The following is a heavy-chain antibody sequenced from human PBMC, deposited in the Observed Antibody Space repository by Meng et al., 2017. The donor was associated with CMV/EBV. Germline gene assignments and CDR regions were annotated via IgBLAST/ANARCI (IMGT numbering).Heavy chain of an antibody. CDR2: ISSSSSYI. CDR1: GFTFSSYS. D-gene: IGHD6-13*01. J-gene: IGHJ3*02. CDR3: ARDLQLFRSSWHPVDI. V-gene: IGHV3-21*01. Sequence: GGSLILSCAASGFTFSSYSMSWVRQAPGKGLEWVSSISSSSSYIYYADSVKGRFTISRDNAKNSLYLQMNSLRAEDTAVYYCARDLQLFRSSWHPVDIWGQGTMVTVSS.